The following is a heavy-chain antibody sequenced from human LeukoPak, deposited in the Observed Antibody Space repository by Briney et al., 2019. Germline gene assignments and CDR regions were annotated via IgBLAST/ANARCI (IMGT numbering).Heavy chain of an antibody. Sequence: PGGSLRLSCAASGFTFSSYAMSWVRQAPGKGLEWVSAISGSGGSTYYADSVKGRFTISRDNPKNTLYLQMNSLRAEDTAVYYCAKLPSAHYYDSSGSDYFDYWGQGTLVTVSS. CDR2: ISGSGGST. CDR1: GFTFSSYA. CDR3: AKLPSAHYYDSSGSDYFDY. V-gene: IGHV3-23*01. J-gene: IGHJ4*02. D-gene: IGHD3-22*01.